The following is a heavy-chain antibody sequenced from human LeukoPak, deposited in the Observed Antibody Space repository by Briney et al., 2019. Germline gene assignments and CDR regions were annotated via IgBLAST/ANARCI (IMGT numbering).Heavy chain of an antibody. V-gene: IGHV1-46*01. D-gene: IGHD3-22*01. J-gene: IGHJ4*02. CDR1: GYTFTSYG. CDR2: INPSGGST. Sequence: ASVKVSCKASGYTFTSYGISWVRQAPGQGLEWMGIINPSGGSTSYAQKFQGRVTMTRDTSSSTVYMELSSLRSEDTAVYYCARSLPYYYDSSGYGQYYFDYWGQGTLVTVSS. CDR3: ARSLPYYYDSSGYGQYYFDY.